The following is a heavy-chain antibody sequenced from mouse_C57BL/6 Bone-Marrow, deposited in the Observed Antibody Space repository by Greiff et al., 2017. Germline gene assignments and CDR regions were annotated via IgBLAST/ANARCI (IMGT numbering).Heavy chain of an antibody. CDR2: FYPGDGDT. J-gene: IGHJ4*01. CDR1: GYAFSSYW. Sequence: VQLQQSGAELVKPGASVKISCKASGYAFSSYWMNWVKQRPGKGLEWIGQFYPGDGDTNYNGKFKGKATLTADKSSSTAYMQLSSLTSEDSAVYFCARLRSDYAMDYWGQGTSVTVSS. CDR3: ARLRSDYAMDY. V-gene: IGHV1-80*01.